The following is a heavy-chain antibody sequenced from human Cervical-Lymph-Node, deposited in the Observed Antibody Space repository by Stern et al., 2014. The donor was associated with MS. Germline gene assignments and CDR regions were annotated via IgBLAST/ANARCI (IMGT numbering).Heavy chain of an antibody. CDR3: ARHVQGFDY. Sequence: EVQLLESGAEVKKPGESLKISCKLSGYSFTIYYIAWGRQMPGKGLERMGVIYPYDSDTTYSPSFQGQVTISADKSITTAYLQWSSLRASDTAMYYCARHVQGFDYWGQGTLVTVSS. CDR1: GYSFTIYY. J-gene: IGHJ4*02. CDR2: IYPYDSDT. V-gene: IGHV5-51*01.